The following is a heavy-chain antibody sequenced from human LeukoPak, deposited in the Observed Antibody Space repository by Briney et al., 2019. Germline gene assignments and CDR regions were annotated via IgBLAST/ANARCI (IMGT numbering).Heavy chain of an antibody. CDR3: DSSKDGYIDY. CDR2: ISTDGTTA. D-gene: IGHD2-15*01. Sequence: GGSLRLSCAASGLTFVKHYLHWVRQAPGTGLLWVSRISTDGTTALYADSVRGRFTISRDNAKNTLYLQMNSLRGEDTAVYYCDSSKDGYIDYWGQGTLVTVSS. V-gene: IGHV3-74*01. J-gene: IGHJ4*02. CDR1: GLTFVKHY.